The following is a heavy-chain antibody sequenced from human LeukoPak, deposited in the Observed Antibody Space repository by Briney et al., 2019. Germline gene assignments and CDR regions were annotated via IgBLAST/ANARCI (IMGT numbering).Heavy chain of an antibody. CDR3: ARSFVFQSPYFDY. Sequence: PGGSLRLSCAASGFTFSSNYMSWVRQAPGKGLEWVAVIWYDGSNKYYADSVKGRFTISRDNSKNTLYLQMNSLRAEDTAVYYCARSFVFQSPYFDYWGQGTLVTVSS. D-gene: IGHD2/OR15-2a*01. J-gene: IGHJ4*02. CDR1: GFTFSSNY. CDR2: IWYDGSNK. V-gene: IGHV3-33*08.